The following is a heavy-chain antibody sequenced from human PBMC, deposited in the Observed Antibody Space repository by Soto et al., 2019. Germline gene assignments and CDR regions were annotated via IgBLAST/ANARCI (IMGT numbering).Heavy chain of an antibody. Sequence: SETLSLTCTVSGGSISRYYWSWIRQPPGKGLEWIGYIYYSGSTNYNPSLKSRVTISVDTSKNQFSLKLSSVTAAGTAVYYCARDGLYLDYWGQGTLVTVSS. J-gene: IGHJ4*02. CDR2: IYYSGST. D-gene: IGHD3-16*02. CDR3: ARDGLYLDY. V-gene: IGHV4-59*01. CDR1: GGSISRYY.